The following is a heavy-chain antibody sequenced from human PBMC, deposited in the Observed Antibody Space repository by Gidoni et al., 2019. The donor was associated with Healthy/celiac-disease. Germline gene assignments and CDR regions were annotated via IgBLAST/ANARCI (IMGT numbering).Heavy chain of an antibody. V-gene: IGHV4-39*01. CDR3: ARHETVTALNWFDP. J-gene: IGHJ5*02. CDR2: IYYSGST. CDR1: GGSISSSSYY. Sequence: QLQLQESGPGLVKPSETLSLTCTVSGGSISSSSYYWGWIRQPPGKGLEWIGSIYYSGSTYYNPSLKSRVTISVDTSKNQFSLKLSSVTAADTAVYYCARHETVTALNWFDPWGQGTLVTVSS. D-gene: IGHD4-17*01.